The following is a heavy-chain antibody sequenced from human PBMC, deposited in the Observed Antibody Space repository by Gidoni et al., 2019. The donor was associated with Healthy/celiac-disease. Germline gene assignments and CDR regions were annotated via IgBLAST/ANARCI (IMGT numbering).Heavy chain of an antibody. CDR2: ISWNSGSI. D-gene: IGHD6-13*01. CDR3: AKDRTWGQQLVLGANWFDP. CDR1: GFTFDDYA. V-gene: IGHV3-9*01. J-gene: IGHJ5*02. Sequence: EVQLVESGGGLVQPGRSLRLYCEASGFTFDDYALHWVRQAPGKGLEWVSGISWNSGSIGYADSVKGRFTISRDNAKNSLYLQMNSLRAEDTAWYYCAKDRTWGQQLVLGANWFDPWGQGTLVTVSS.